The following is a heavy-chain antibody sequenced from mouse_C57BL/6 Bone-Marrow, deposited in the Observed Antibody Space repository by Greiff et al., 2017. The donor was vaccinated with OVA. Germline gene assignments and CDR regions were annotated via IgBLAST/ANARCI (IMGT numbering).Heavy chain of an antibody. V-gene: IGHV5-15*01. CDR3: ARRDYDGGVCED. J-gene: IGHJ2*01. D-gene: IGHD2-4*01. CDR2: ISNLAYSI. CDR1: GFTFSDYG. Sequence: EVQRVESGGGLVQPGGSLKLSCAASGFTFSDYGMAWVRQAPRKGPEWVAFISNLAYSIYYADTVTGRFTISRENAKNTLYLEMSSLRSEDTAMFYCARRDYDGGVCEDWGRGTTLTVSS.